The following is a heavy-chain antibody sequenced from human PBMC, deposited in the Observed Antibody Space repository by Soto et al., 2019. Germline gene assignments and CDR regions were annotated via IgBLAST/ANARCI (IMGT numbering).Heavy chain of an antibody. D-gene: IGHD6-19*01. J-gene: IGHJ4*02. CDR3: ARDKEQCQARLYFGY. CDR1: GYTFTNYG. Sequence: QVQLVQSGAEVKKPGASVKVSCKASGYTFTNYGISWVRQAPGQGLEWMGWISPYNGNTNYAQKLQGRVTMTADTSTSTAQMELRSLRSDDTAVYYCARDKEQCQARLYFGYWGQGTLVTVSS. V-gene: IGHV1-18*01. CDR2: ISPYNGNT.